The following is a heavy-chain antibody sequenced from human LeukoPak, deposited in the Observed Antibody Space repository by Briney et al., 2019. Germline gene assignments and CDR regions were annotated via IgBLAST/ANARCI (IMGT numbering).Heavy chain of an antibody. CDR3: ARDAHYGSTSDYGMDV. CDR2: IYYSGST. CDR1: GGSISSGDYY. Sequence: TLSLTCTVSGGSISSGDYYWSWIRQPPGKGLEWIGYIYYSGSTYYNLSLKSRVTISVDTSKNQFSLKLSSVTAADTAVYYCARDAHYGSTSDYGMDVWGQGTTVTVSS. J-gene: IGHJ6*02. V-gene: IGHV4-30-4*01. D-gene: IGHD3-10*01.